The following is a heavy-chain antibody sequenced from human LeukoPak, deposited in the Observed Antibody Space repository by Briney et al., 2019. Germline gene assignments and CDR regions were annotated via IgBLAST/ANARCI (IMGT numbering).Heavy chain of an antibody. CDR1: GFTFSSYE. CDR2: ITTTDATK. J-gene: IGHJ3*02. Sequence: GGSLRLSCAASGFTFSSYEMNWVRQGPGKGLEWISYITTTDATKYYTDSVKGRFTISRDNAKNSLYLQMHSLRAEDTAVYYCARGGFVFDIWGQGTVVTVSS. V-gene: IGHV3-48*03. CDR3: ARGGFVFDI. D-gene: IGHD3-10*01.